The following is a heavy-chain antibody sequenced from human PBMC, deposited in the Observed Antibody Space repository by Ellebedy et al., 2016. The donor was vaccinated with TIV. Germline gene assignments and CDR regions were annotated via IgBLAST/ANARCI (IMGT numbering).Heavy chain of an antibody. CDR3: AKGGYCSGGDCYPFDY. CDR2: ISFAGNNK. Sequence: GGSLRLXXAASGFTFSNCGMHWVRQAPGKGLEWVAAISFAGNNKYYADSVKGRFTVSRDNSKNTLYLQMNGLRAEDTAVYYCAKGGYCSGGDCYPFDYWGQGTLVTVSS. J-gene: IGHJ4*02. D-gene: IGHD2-15*01. V-gene: IGHV3-30*12. CDR1: GFTFSNCG.